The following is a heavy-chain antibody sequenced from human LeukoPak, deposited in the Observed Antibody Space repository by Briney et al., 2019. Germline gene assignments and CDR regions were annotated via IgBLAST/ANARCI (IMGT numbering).Heavy chain of an antibody. D-gene: IGHD6-13*01. CDR1: GASFSSSTYY. J-gene: IGHJ4*02. Sequence: SETLSLTCTVSGASFSSSTYYWGWIRQPPGKGLERIGSIYYSGSTYYNPSLKSRVTMSVDKSKNQFSLKLSSVTAADTAVYYCARHAGGISATGTRPFDYWGQGTLVTVSS. V-gene: IGHV4-39*01. CDR2: IYYSGST. CDR3: ARHAGGISATGTRPFDY.